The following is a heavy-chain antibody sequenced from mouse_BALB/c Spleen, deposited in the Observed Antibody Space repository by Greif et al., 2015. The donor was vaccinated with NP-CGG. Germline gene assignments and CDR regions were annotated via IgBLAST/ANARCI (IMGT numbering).Heavy chain of an antibody. J-gene: IGHJ1*01. V-gene: IGHV14-1*02. CDR2: IDPENGNT. CDR1: GFNIKDYY. D-gene: IGHD2-14*01. CDR3: ARRVRDGYFDV. Sequence: VQLQQSGAELVRPGALVKLSCKASGFNIKDYYMHWVKQRPEQGLEWIGWIDPENGNTIYDPKFQGKASITADTSSNTACLQLSSLTSEDTAVYYCARRVRDGYFDVWGAGTTVTVSS.